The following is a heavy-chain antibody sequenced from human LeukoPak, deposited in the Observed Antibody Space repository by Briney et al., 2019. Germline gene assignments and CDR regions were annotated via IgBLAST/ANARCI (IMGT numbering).Heavy chain of an antibody. D-gene: IGHD5-12*01. CDR1: GGSINTYF. Sequence: SETLSLTCTVSGGSINTYFCSWIRQPAGKGLEWIGRIDASGSINYNPSLKSRVTMSVDRSKNQFSLKLSSVTAADTAVYYCARRGYSGYDHFYYFDYWGQGTLVTVSS. J-gene: IGHJ4*02. CDR3: ARRGYSGYDHFYYFDY. V-gene: IGHV4-4*07. CDR2: IDASGSI.